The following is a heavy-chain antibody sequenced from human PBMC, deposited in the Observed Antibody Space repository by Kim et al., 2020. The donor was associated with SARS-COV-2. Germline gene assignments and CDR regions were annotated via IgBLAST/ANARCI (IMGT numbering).Heavy chain of an antibody. V-gene: IGHV1-24*01. Sequence: GSVKVSCKVSGYTLTELSIHWVRQAPGKGLEWMGGFDPEDGETIYAQKFQGRVTMTGDTSTDTADMELSSLRSEDTAVYYCATDPFGAIPPNNYYGMDVW. CDR1: GYTLTELS. CDR2: FDPEDGET. J-gene: IGHJ6*01. CDR3: ATDPFGAIPPNNYYGMDV. D-gene: IGHD3-10*01.